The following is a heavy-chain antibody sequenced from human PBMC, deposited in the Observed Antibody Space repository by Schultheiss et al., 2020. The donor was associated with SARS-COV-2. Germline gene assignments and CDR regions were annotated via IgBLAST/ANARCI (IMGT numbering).Heavy chain of an antibody. CDR3: AKALKRDWFTAFDI. CDR1: GFTFSSYG. Sequence: GGSLRLSCAAFGFTFSSYGMHWVRQAPGKGLEWVAVISYDGSNKYYADSVKGRFTISRDNSKNTLYLQMNSLRAEDTAVYYCAKALKRDWFTAFDIWGQGTLVTVSS. V-gene: IGHV3-30*18. CDR2: ISYDGSNK. D-gene: IGHD3/OR15-3a*01. J-gene: IGHJ4*02.